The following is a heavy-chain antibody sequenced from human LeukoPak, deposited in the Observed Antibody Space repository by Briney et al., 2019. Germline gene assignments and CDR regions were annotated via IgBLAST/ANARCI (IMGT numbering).Heavy chain of an antibody. CDR1: GGTFSSYA. Sequence: SVTVSCKVSGGTFSSYAISWVRQAPGQGLEWMGGIIPIFGTANYAQKFQGRVTITADESTSTAYMELSSLRSDDTAVYYCARQITMIVVVINDAFDIWGQGTMVTVSS. V-gene: IGHV1-69*13. D-gene: IGHD3-22*01. CDR3: ARQITMIVVVINDAFDI. CDR2: IIPIFGTA. J-gene: IGHJ3*02.